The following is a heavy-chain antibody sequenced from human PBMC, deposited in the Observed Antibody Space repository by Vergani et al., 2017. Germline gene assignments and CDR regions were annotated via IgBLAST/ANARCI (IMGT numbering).Heavy chain of an antibody. J-gene: IGHJ4*02. V-gene: IGHV3-21*01. CDR1: GFDFNSYS. CDR2: ISSQTDYI. CDR3: ARDLRGYGPFDL. D-gene: IGHD6-25*01. Sequence: EVQLVESGGGLVRPGGSLRLFCAASGFDFNSYSMNWIRQAPGKGLEWVASISSQTDYIFYADALRGRFTISRDNAAQSLFLQMSSLRAEDTGVYFCARDLRGYGPFDLWGQGTLVTVS.